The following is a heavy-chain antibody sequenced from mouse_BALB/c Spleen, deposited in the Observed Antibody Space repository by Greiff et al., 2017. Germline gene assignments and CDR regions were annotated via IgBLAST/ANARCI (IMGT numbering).Heavy chain of an antibody. V-gene: IGHV3-2*02. CDR2: ISYSGST. CDR3: ARSRYGNYGGYAMDY. CDR1: GYSITSDYA. J-gene: IGHJ4*01. D-gene: IGHD2-10*02. Sequence: VQLQQSGPGLVKPPQSLSLTCTVTGYSITSDYAWNWIRQFPGNKLEWMGYISYSGSTSYNPSLKSRISITRDTSKNQFFLQLNSVTTEDTATYYCARSRYGNYGGYAMDYWGQGTSVTVSS.